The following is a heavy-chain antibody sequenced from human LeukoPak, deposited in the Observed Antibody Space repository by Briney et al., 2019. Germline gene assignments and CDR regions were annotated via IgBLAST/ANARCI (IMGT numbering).Heavy chain of an antibody. Sequence: PGGSLRLSCAASGFTVSSNYMSWVRQAPGKGLEWVSIIYSGGSIYYADSVKGRFTISRDNAKNSLYLQMNSLRAEDTAVYYCARDRERYDGIFGVVIIPAYFDYWGQGTLVTVSS. J-gene: IGHJ4*02. CDR3: ARDRERYDGIFGVVIIPAYFDY. V-gene: IGHV3-66*01. D-gene: IGHD3-3*01. CDR1: GFTVSSNY. CDR2: IYSGGSI.